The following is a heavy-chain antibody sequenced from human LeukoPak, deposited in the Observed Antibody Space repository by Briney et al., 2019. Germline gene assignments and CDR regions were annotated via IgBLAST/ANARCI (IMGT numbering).Heavy chain of an antibody. CDR2: INHSGST. V-gene: IGHV4-34*01. CDR3: AREDIVVVPAASALGNWFDP. Sequence: PSETLSLTCAVYGGSFSGYYWSWIRQPPGKGLEWIGEINHSGSTNYNPSLKSRVTISVDTSKNQFSLKLSSVTAADTAVYYCAREDIVVVPAASALGNWFDPWGQGTLVTVSS. D-gene: IGHD2-2*01. CDR1: GGSFSGYY. J-gene: IGHJ5*02.